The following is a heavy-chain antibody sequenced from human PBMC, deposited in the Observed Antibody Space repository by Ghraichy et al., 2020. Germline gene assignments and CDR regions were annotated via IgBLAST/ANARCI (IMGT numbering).Heavy chain of an antibody. CDR1: GGSFSGYY. CDR3: ARRYGDNH. V-gene: IGHV4-34*01. CDR2: INHSGST. D-gene: IGHD4-17*01. J-gene: IGHJ5*02. Sequence: SETLSLTCAVYGGSFSGYYWSWIRQPPGKGLEWIGEINHSGSTNYNPSLKSRVTISVDTSKNQFSLKLSSVTAADTAVYYCARRYGDNHWGQGTLVTVSS.